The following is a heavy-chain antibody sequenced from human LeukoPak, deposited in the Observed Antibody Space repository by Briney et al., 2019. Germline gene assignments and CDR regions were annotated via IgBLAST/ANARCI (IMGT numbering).Heavy chain of an antibody. CDR2: IYTSGST. Sequence: SETLSLTCTVSGGSISSGSYYWSWIRQPAGKGLEWIGRIYTSGSTNYNPSLKSRVTISVDTSKNQFSLKLSSVTAADTAVYYCARRVTTPTYYYDSSGYPSGQYAFDIWGQGTMVTVSS. D-gene: IGHD3-22*01. V-gene: IGHV4-61*02. J-gene: IGHJ3*02. CDR1: GGSISSGSYY. CDR3: ARRVTTPTYYYDSSGYPSGQYAFDI.